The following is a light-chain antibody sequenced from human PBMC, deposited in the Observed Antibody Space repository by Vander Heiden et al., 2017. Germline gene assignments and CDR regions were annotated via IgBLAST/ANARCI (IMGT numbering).Light chain of an antibody. CDR3: QQYNNWPRT. Sequence: EIVMTQSPATLSVSPGERATLSCRASQGISNNLAWYQQKPGKAPRLLIYGASTMASGIPARFSGSGSGTEFTLTISSLQSEDFAVYYCQQYNNWPRTFGQGTKVEIK. V-gene: IGKV3-15*01. CDR1: QGISNN. J-gene: IGKJ1*01. CDR2: GAS.